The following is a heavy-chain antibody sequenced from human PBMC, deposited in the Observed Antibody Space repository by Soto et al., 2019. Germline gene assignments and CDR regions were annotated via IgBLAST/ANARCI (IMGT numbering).Heavy chain of an antibody. CDR2: IYYSATA. CDR1: GYSISSSNW. CDR3: AGREIQGPIDY. D-gene: IGHD1-26*01. V-gene: IGHV4-28*01. J-gene: IGHJ4*02. Sequence: QVQLQESGPGLVKPSDTLSLTCAVSGYSISSSNWWGWIRQPPGKGLEWIGYIYYSATAYYNPSLKSRVTMSVDTAKNQCSLKLTSVTAVDTAVYYCAGREIQGPIDYWGQGTLVTVSS.